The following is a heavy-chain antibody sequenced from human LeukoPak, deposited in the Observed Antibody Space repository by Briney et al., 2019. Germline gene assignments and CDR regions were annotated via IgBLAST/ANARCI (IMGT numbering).Heavy chain of an antibody. J-gene: IGHJ4*02. Sequence: PGGSLTLSCAASGLTFSSYAMRWVRHAPGEGLEWVANIKRNRSEKYYVDSVKGRFTISRDNAKNSLYLQMNSLRAEDTALYYCAQGYYDSSGTPCIDYWGQGTLVTVSS. CDR1: GLTFSSYA. CDR3: AQGYYDSSGTPCIDY. V-gene: IGHV3-7*03. CDR2: IKRNRSEK. D-gene: IGHD3-22*01.